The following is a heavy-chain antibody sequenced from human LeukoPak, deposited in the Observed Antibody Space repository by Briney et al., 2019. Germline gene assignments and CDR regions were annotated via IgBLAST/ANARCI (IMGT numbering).Heavy chain of an antibody. V-gene: IGHV3-53*01. D-gene: IGHD1-7*01. Sequence: WGSLRLSCAASGFTFSTNYMSWVRQAPGKGLEWVSVISSGASTYYLPDVKGRFSISTDISKNTLNLRMNSLRAEDPTVYYCSRGPYICNYGLYYYYVDVWGKGTVVTASS. CDR3: SRGPYICNYGLYYYYVDV. CDR1: GFTFSTNY. CDR2: ISSGAST. J-gene: IGHJ6*03.